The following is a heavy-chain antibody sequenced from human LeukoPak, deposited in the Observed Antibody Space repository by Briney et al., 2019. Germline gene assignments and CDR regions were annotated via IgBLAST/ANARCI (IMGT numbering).Heavy chain of an antibody. D-gene: IGHD2-2*01. Sequence: PSETLSLTCTVSGGSISSGGYYWSWIRQHPGKGLEWIGYIYYSGSTYYNPSLKSRVTISVDTSKNQFSPKLSSVTAADTAVYYCARVGRYCSSTSCSNWFDPWGQGTLVTVSS. CDR1: GGSISSGGYY. CDR2: IYYSGST. V-gene: IGHV4-31*03. J-gene: IGHJ5*02. CDR3: ARVGRYCSSTSCSNWFDP.